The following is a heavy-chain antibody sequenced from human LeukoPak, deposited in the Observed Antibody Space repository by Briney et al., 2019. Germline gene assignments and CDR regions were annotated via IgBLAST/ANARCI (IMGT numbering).Heavy chain of an antibody. Sequence: GASVKVSCKASGGTFSRYILSWVRQTPGQGLEGMGRIIPILGIANYAQKFQGRVTITADKSTSTAYMELSSLRSEDTAVYYCAREVGTYYDILTGSTGDWGQGTLVTVSS. D-gene: IGHD3-9*01. CDR2: IIPILGIA. V-gene: IGHV1-69*04. J-gene: IGHJ4*02. CDR3: AREVGTYYDILTGSTGD. CDR1: GGTFSRYI.